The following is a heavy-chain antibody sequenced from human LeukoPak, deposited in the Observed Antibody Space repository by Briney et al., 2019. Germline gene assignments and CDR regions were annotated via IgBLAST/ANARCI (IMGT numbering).Heavy chain of an antibody. CDR2: IYTSGST. Sequence: SETLSLTCTVSGASISSYYWGWIRQPAGEGLEWIGRIYTSGSTNYNPSLKSRVTISVDTSMNQFSLKLSSVTAADTAVYYCAREGATFDPWGQGTLVTVSS. CDR1: GASISSYY. CDR3: AREGATFDP. J-gene: IGHJ5*02. D-gene: IGHD1-26*01. V-gene: IGHV4-4*07.